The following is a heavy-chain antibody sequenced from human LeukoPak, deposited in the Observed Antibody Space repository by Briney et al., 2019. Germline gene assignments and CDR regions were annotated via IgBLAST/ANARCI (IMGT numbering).Heavy chain of an antibody. CDR2: ISGSGGST. CDR3: AKVKAHYYDSSGYYSGFDY. V-gene: IGHV3-23*01. CDR1: GFTFSDYY. J-gene: IGHJ4*02. D-gene: IGHD3-22*01. Sequence: PGGSLRLSCAASGFTFSDYYMAWIRQAPGKGLEWVSAISGSGGSTYYADSVKGRFTISRDNSKNTLYLQMNSLRAEDTAVYYCAKVKAHYYDSSGYYSGFDYWGQGTLVTVSS.